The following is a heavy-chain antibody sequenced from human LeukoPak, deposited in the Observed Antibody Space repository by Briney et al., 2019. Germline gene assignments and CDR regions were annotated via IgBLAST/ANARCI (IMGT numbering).Heavy chain of an antibody. Sequence: PGGSLRLSCRSSGFTFGDYVMTWVRQAPGKGLEWVSYISSSGSTVHYADSVKGRFTISRDNIKNSLFLQMNSLRAEDTAVYYCARVPGSSGWNYYFDYWGQGTLVTVSS. CDR3: ARVPGSSGWNYYFDY. CDR2: ISSSGSTV. CDR1: GFTFGDYV. J-gene: IGHJ4*02. V-gene: IGHV3-48*03. D-gene: IGHD6-19*01.